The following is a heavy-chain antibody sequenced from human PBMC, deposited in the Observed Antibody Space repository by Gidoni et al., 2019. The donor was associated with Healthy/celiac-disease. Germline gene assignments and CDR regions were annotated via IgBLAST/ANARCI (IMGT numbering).Heavy chain of an antibody. CDR3: ARDLLPETVTTNRPFDY. J-gene: IGHJ4*02. V-gene: IGHV3-11*01. CDR1: GFTFSDYY. Sequence: QVQLVESGGGLVTPGGSLRLSCAASGFTFSDYYMSWLRQAPGKGLEWVSYISSSGSTIYYADSVKGRFTISRDNAKNSLYLQRNSLRAEDTAVYYCARDLLPETVTTNRPFDYWGQGTLVTVSS. CDR2: ISSSGSTI. D-gene: IGHD4-17*01.